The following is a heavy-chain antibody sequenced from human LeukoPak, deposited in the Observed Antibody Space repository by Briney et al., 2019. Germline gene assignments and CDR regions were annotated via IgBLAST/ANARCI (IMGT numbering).Heavy chain of an antibody. CDR2: IYYSGST. V-gene: IGHV4-59*12. CDR3: SNKVYCSTTSCHPAGY. J-gene: IGHJ4*02. CDR1: GDSISSYY. D-gene: IGHD2-2*01. Sequence: PSETLSLTCTVSGDSISSYYWSWIRQPPGKGLEWIGYIYYSGSTNYNPSLKSRVTISFATSTNQFFLDLSPVTAADTAVYYCSNKVYCSTTSCHPAGYWGLGSLVTVSS.